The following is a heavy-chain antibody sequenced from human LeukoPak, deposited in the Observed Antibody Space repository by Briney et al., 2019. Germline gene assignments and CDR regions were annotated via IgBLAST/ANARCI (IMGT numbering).Heavy chain of an antibody. CDR2: ICNSGTT. CDR3: AREGYCSGGACYSEPYFYHYMDV. Sequence: SETLSLTCSVSGDYINRGEYCWTWIRQPPGKGLEWTGYICNSGTTYYNPSLKSRITISVDTSKNQFSLKLTSVTAADTAVYYCAREGYCSGGACYSEPYFYHYMDVWGKGTTVAVSS. CDR1: GDYINRGEYC. J-gene: IGHJ6*03. D-gene: IGHD2-15*01. V-gene: IGHV4-30-4*08.